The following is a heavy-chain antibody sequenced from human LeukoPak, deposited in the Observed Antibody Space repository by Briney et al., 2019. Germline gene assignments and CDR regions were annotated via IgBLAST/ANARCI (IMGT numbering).Heavy chain of an antibody. V-gene: IGHV4-61*02. CDR3: ARDIRSSGANWFDP. CDR1: GGSISSGSYY. Sequence: PSETLSLTCTVSGGSISSGSYYWSWIRQPAGKGLEWIGRIYTSGSTNYNPSLKSRVTISVDTSKNQFSLKLGSVTAADTAVYYCARDIRSSGANWFDPWGQGTLVTVSS. D-gene: IGHD6-6*01. CDR2: IYTSGST. J-gene: IGHJ5*02.